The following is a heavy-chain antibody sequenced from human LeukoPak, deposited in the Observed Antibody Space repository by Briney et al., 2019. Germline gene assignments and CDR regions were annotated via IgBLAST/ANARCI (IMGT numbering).Heavy chain of an antibody. CDR1: GFTFSSYA. V-gene: IGHV3-23*01. D-gene: IGHD3-3*01. Sequence: GGSLRLSCAASGFTFSSYAMSWVRQAPGKGLEWVSAISRSGGSTYYADSVKGRFTVSRDNSKNTLYLQMNSLRAEDTAVYYCSTYYEFWSAVRYYYYYYMGVWGKGTTVTVSS. CDR3: STYYEFWSAVRYYYYYYMGV. CDR2: ISRSGGST. J-gene: IGHJ6*03.